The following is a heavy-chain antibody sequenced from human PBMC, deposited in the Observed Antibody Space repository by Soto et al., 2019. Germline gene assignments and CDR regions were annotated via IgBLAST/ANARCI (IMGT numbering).Heavy chain of an antibody. CDR2: ISYDGSNK. J-gene: IGHJ4*02. Sequence: QVQLVESGGGVVQPGRSLRLSCAASGFTFSSYAMHWVRQAPGKGLEWVAVISYDGSNKYYADSVKGRFTISRDNSKNTLYLQMNSLRAEDTAVYYCARQYYDFWRGYFGPDGWGQGTLVTVSS. CDR1: GFTFSSYA. CDR3: ARQYYDFWRGYFGPDG. V-gene: IGHV3-30-3*01. D-gene: IGHD3-3*01.